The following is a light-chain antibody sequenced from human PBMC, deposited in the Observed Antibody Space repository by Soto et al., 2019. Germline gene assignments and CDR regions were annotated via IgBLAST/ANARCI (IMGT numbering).Light chain of an antibody. CDR1: SSDVGGSKY. Sequence: QSALTQPPSASGSPGQSVTISCTGTSSDVGGSKYVSWYQQHPGKAPKLIIYEVSERPSGVPDRFSGSKSGNTASLTVYGLQAEDEAHYYCNSYAGTSNVFGTGTKLTVL. V-gene: IGLV2-8*01. CDR2: EVS. CDR3: NSYAGTSNV. J-gene: IGLJ1*01.